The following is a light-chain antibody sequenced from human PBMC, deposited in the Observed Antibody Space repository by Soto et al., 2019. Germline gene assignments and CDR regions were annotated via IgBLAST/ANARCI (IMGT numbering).Light chain of an antibody. CDR1: QSNSNW. CDR3: QHYNGHRWT. Sequence: DIQMTQSPSTLSASVGDRVTITCRASQSNSNWLAWYQQKPGKAPKILIYKTSSLESGVPSRFSGSGSGTEFTLTISSLQPDDFATYYCQHYNGHRWTFGQGTKVEIK. CDR2: KTS. J-gene: IGKJ1*01. V-gene: IGKV1-5*03.